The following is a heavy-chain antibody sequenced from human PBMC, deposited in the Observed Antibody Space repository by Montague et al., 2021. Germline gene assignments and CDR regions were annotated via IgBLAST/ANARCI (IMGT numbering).Heavy chain of an antibody. CDR3: ARGRLATGDFDY. V-gene: IGHV4-31*03. CDR2: MYYSGST. J-gene: IGHJ4*02. Sequence: TLSLTCTVSGDSPSSVGYSWTWIRQHPGKGPEWIGYMYYSGSTYYNPSLKSRVTISGDTSKNHFSLRLTSVTAADTAVYYCARGRLATGDFDYWGQGTLVTVSS. CDR1: GDSPSSVGYS. D-gene: IGHD6-13*01.